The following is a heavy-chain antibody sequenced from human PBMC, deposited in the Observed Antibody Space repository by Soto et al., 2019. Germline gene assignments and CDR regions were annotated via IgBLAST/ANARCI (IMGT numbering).Heavy chain of an antibody. J-gene: IGHJ4*02. CDR1: GFTVSSNY. CDR3: ATLPYLE. Sequence: WGSLRLSCAASGFTVSSNYMSWVRQAPGKGLEWFSVIYSGGSTYYADSVKGRFTISRHNSKNTLYLQMNSLRAEDTAVYYCATLPYLEWGQGTLVTVSS. V-gene: IGHV3-53*04. CDR2: IYSGGST.